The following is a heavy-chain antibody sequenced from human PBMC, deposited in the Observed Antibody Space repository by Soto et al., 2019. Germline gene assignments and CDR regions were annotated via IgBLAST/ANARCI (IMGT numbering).Heavy chain of an antibody. CDR3: ATDGVSRRGCSV. J-gene: IGHJ4*02. V-gene: IGHV1-24*01. Sequence: ASVKVSCKVSRYTLTELSMHWVRQAPGKGLEWMGGFDPEDGETTYAQKFQGRVTMTEDTSTDTAYMELSSLRSEDTAVYYCATDGVSRRGCSVWGQGTLVTVSS. CDR1: RYTLTELS. D-gene: IGHD3-10*02. CDR2: FDPEDGET.